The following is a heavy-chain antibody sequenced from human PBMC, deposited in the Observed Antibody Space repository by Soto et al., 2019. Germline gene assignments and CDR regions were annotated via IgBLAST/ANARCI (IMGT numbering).Heavy chain of an antibody. Sequence: GASVKVSCKASGGTFSSYAISWVRQAPGQGLEWMGGIIPIFGTANYAQKFQGRVTITADESTSTAYMELSSLRSEDTAVYYCATNWNYCCYYYGMDVWGQGXTVTVSS. D-gene: IGHD1-7*01. V-gene: IGHV1-69*13. CDR3: ATNWNYCCYYYGMDV. J-gene: IGHJ6*02. CDR1: GGTFSSYA. CDR2: IIPIFGTA.